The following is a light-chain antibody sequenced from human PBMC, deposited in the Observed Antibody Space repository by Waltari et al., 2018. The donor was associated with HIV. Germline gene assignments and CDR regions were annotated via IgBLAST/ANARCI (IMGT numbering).Light chain of an antibody. CDR1: SSDVGGYNY. CDR3: CSNAARATYV. CDR2: HVT. V-gene: IGLV2-11*01. Sequence: SALAQPRSVSGSPGQSVTIPCTGTSSDVGGYNYVSWFQHHPGKAPKLIIYHVTKRPSGVPDRFSASKSGNTASLTISGLQAEDEAEYYCCSNAARATYVFGTGTQVTVL. J-gene: IGLJ1*01.